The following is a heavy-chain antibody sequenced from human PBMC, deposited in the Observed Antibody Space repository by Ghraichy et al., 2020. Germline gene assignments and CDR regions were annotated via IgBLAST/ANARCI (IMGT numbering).Heavy chain of an antibody. V-gene: IGHV3-23*01. CDR3: AKTDSSGDFDFWSGYFPLDS. CDR2: ISGTDSRT. Sequence: GSLNISCAASGFSFSSFAMTWVRQPPGKGLQWVSIISGTDSRTYYADSVRGRFTISRDNSRNTLYLQMNSLRAEDTAVYYCAKTDSSGDFDFWSGYFPLDSWGLGTLVTVSS. CDR1: GFSFSSFA. J-gene: IGHJ4*02. D-gene: IGHD3-3*01.